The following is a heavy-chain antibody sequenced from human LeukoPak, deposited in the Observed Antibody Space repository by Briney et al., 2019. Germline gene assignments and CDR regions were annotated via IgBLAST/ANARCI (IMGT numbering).Heavy chain of an antibody. CDR2: IYTSGST. CDR3: ARNSVTIFGVVMIDY. D-gene: IGHD3-3*01. Sequence: PSETLSPTCTVSGGSISSYYWSWIRQPAGKGLEWIGRIYTSGSTNYNPSLKSRVTMSVDTSKNQFSLKLSSVTAADTAVYYCARNSVTIFGVVMIDYWGQGTLVTVSS. CDR1: GGSISSYY. J-gene: IGHJ4*02. V-gene: IGHV4-4*07.